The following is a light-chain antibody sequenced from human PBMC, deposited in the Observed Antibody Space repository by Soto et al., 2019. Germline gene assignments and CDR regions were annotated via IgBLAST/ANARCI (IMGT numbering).Light chain of an antibody. CDR1: SSDVGGYNY. Sequence: QSALTQPPSASGSPGQSVTISCTGTSSDVGGYNYVSWYQQHPGKAPKLMIYEVSKRPSGVPDRFSGFKSGNTASLTVSGLQVEDEADYYCSSYAGSNNLVFGGGTKLTVL. J-gene: IGLJ2*01. CDR3: SSYAGSNNLV. CDR2: EVS. V-gene: IGLV2-8*01.